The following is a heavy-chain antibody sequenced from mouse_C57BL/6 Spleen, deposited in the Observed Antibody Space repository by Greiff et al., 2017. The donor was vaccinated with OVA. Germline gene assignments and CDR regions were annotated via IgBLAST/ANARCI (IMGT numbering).Heavy chain of an antibody. D-gene: IGHD2-10*02. Sequence: EVQGVESGGGLVKPGGSLKLSCAASGFTFSDYGMHWVRQAPEKGLEWVAYISSGSSTIYYADTVKGRFTISKANSKNTLFLQMTSLRSGDTALYYCAMYCNTYAVDYWGQGTSVTVSS. CDR3: AMYCNTYAVDY. V-gene: IGHV5-17*01. CDR2: ISSGSSTI. CDR1: GFTFSDYG. J-gene: IGHJ4*01.